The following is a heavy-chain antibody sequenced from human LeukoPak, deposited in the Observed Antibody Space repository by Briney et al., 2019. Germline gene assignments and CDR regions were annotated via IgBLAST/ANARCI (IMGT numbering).Heavy chain of an antibody. CDR3: ATDIVGSGSYQRYYYGMDV. CDR1: GFTFDDYA. D-gene: IGHD3-10*01. CDR2: ISWNSGSI. J-gene: IGHJ6*02. V-gene: IGHV3-9*01. Sequence: GGSLRLSCAASGFTFDDYAMHWVGQAPGKGLEWVSGISWNSGSIGYADSVKGRFTISRDNAKNSLYLQMNSLRAEDTALYYCATDIVGSGSYQRYYYGMDVRGQGTTVTVSS.